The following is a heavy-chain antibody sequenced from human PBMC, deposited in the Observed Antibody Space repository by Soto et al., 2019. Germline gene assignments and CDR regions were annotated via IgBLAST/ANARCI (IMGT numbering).Heavy chain of an antibody. CDR3: ARDTGSPGPRFDY. V-gene: IGHV4-4*07. CDR1: GGCMSSYF. J-gene: IGHJ4*02. D-gene: IGHD6-6*01. Sequence: SYSISITRAACGGCMSSYFLNWTRQPAGKGLEWIGRIYTSGSTNYNPSLKSRVTTSVDTSKNQFSLKVSSVTAADTAVYYCARDTGSPGPRFDYWGQGTLVTVSS. CDR2: IYTSGST.